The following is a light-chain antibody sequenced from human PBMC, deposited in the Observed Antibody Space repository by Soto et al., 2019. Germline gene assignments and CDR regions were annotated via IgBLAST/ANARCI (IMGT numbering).Light chain of an antibody. Sequence: QSLLTQPASVSGSPGQSITISCAGTSSDVGGYDYVSWYQHHPGKAPKLMIYDVSNRPSGVSNRFSGSKSGNTASLTISGLQAEDEADYYCSSYTSSSFYVFGNGTKVTVL. CDR1: SSDVGGYDY. CDR3: SSYTSSSFYV. CDR2: DVS. V-gene: IGLV2-14*03. J-gene: IGLJ1*01.